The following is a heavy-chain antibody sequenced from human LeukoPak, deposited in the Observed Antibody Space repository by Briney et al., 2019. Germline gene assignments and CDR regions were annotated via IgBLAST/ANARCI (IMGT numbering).Heavy chain of an antibody. CDR1: GGSISSGDYY. CDR2: IYYSGST. Sequence: TSETLSLTCTVSGGSISSGDYYWSWIRQPPGKGLEWIGYIYYSGSTYYNPPLKSRVTISVDTSKNQFSLKLSSVTAADTAVYYCAREYSSSWYRRIDYWGQGTLVTVSS. V-gene: IGHV4-30-4*01. J-gene: IGHJ4*02. CDR3: AREYSSSWYRRIDY. D-gene: IGHD6-13*01.